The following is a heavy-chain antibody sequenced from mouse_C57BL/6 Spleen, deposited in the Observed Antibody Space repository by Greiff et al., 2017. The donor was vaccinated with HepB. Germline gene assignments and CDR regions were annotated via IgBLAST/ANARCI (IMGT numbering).Heavy chain of an antibody. D-gene: IGHD1-1*01. J-gene: IGHJ2*01. V-gene: IGHV1-81*01. CDR3: ARSLLLSNYFDY. CDR1: GYTFTSYG. Sequence: VQLQQSGAELARPGASVKLSCKASGYTFTSYGISWVKQRTGQGLEWIGEIYPRSGNTYYNEKFKGKATLTADKSSSTAYMELRSLTSEDSAVYFCARSLLLSNYFDYWGQGTTLTVSS. CDR2: IYPRSGNT.